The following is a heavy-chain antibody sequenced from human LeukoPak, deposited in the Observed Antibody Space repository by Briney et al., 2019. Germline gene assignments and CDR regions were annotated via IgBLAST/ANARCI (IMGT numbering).Heavy chain of an antibody. CDR2: MHYSGTT. CDR1: GGSISSALDY. CDR3: ARYVGSNYGYIDY. Sequence: SETLSLTCIVSGGSISSALDYRSWIRQPPGKGLEWIGGMHYSGTTHCKSSLKSRVTISVDTSKNQFSLKLTSVSAADTAVYYCARYVGSNYGYIDYWGQGTLVTVSS. V-gene: IGHV4-39*01. D-gene: IGHD3-10*01. J-gene: IGHJ4*02.